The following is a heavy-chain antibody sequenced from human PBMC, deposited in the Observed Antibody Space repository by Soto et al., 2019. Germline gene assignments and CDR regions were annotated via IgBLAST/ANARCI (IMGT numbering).Heavy chain of an antibody. V-gene: IGHV4-59*01. CDR2: IYYSGST. Sequence: SETLSLTCTVSGGSISSYYWSWIRQPPGKGLEWIGYIYYSGSTNYNPSLKSRVTISVDTSKNQFSLKLSSVTAADTAVYYCARDRSSTSTHYYYYMDVWGKGTTVTVSS. CDR1: GGSISSYY. J-gene: IGHJ6*03. CDR3: ARDRSSTSTHYYYYMDV. D-gene: IGHD2-2*01.